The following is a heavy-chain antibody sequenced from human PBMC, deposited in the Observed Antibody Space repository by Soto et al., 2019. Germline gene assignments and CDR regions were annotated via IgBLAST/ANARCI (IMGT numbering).Heavy chain of an antibody. CDR3: AKAGDSSSDNYYYLDV. CDR1: GFTFSTYA. V-gene: IGHV3-23*01. Sequence: EVQLLESGGGLVQPGGSLRLSCGASGFTFSTYAMTWVRQAPGAGLEWVSTITNTGGRTKYTDAVKGRFSISRDKSKNTVYLQMNMLRAEDTAVYCCAKAGDSSSDNYYYLDVWGRGTTVTVSS. D-gene: IGHD6-6*01. CDR2: ITNTGGRT. J-gene: IGHJ6*03.